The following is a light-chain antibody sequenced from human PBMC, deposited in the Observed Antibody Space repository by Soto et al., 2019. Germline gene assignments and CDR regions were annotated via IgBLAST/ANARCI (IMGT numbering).Light chain of an antibody. CDR2: DAS. V-gene: IGKV1-33*01. CDR3: QQYDNRPLT. CDR1: QDISNY. Sequence: DIQMTQSPSSLSASVGDRVTITCQASQDISNYLNWYQQKPGKAPTLLIYDASNLETGVPSRFSGSGSGTDFTFNISSLQPEDIATYYWQQYDNRPLTFGGGTKVVIK. J-gene: IGKJ4*01.